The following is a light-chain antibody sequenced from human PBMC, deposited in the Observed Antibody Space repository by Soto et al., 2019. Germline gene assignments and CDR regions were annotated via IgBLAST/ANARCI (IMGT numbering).Light chain of an antibody. Sequence: DIQMTQSPSSLSSSVGDRFSITCRASQSISTHLSWYQQKPGKAPKLLIYAASSLQSWVPSRFTGSGSGTDFTLTISSLQPEDFATYYCQHYNSYSEAFGQGTKVDIK. CDR3: QHYNSYSEA. V-gene: IGKV1-39*01. J-gene: IGKJ1*01. CDR2: AAS. CDR1: QSISTH.